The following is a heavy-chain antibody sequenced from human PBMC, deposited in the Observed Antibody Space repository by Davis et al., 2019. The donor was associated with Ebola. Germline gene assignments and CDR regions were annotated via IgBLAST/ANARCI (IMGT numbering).Heavy chain of an antibody. D-gene: IGHD6-13*01. CDR2: IKQDGSEK. Sequence: GGSLRLSCAASGFTFSNYWMSWVRQAAGKGLEWVANIKQDGSEKDYVESVKGRFPISRDNAKNSLYLQMNSLKTEDTAVYYCTRDLKQPPPSYYYGMDVWGQGTTVTVSS. CDR3: TRDLKQPPPSYYYGMDV. J-gene: IGHJ6*02. V-gene: IGHV3-7*03. CDR1: GFTFSNYW.